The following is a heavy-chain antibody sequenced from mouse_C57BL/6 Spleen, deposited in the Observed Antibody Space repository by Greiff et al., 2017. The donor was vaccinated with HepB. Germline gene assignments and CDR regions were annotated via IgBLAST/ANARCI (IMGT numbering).Heavy chain of an antibody. CDR1: GYTFTAYE. Sequence: VQLQPSGAELVRPGASVTLSCKASGYTFTAYEMHWVKQTPVHGLEWIGAMDPETGGTAYNQKFTGQAILTADKSSSTAYMELCSLTSEDSAGYYCTRSGDYGYDAGFAYWGQGTLVTVAA. CDR3: TRSGDYGYDAGFAY. CDR2: MDPETGGT. V-gene: IGHV1-15*01. D-gene: IGHD2-2*01. J-gene: IGHJ3*01.